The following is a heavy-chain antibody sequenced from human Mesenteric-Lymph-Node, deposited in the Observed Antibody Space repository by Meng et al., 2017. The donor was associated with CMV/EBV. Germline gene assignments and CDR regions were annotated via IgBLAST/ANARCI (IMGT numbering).Heavy chain of an antibody. J-gene: IGHJ4*02. CDR2: INSDGSST. D-gene: IGHD1-26*01. V-gene: IGHV3-74*01. CDR3: ARAGGSGSYSGIDY. Sequence: GESLKISCAASGFTFSSYWMHWVRQAPGKGLVWVSRINSDGSSTSYADSVQGRFTISRENAKNSLYLQMNSLRAEDTALYYCARAGGSGSYSGIDYWGQGTLVTVSS. CDR1: GFTFSSYW.